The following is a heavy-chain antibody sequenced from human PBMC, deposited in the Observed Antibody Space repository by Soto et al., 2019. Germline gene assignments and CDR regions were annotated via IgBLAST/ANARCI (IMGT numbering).Heavy chain of an antibody. J-gene: IGHJ5*02. Sequence: ASVKVSCKASGGTFSSYAISWVRQAPGQGLEWMGGIIPIFGTANYAQKFQGRVTITADESTSTAYMELSSLRSEDTAVYYCARAGYCSSTSCSGYNWFDPWGQGTLVTVSS. CDR1: GGTFSSYA. D-gene: IGHD2-2*01. CDR3: ARAGYCSSTSCSGYNWFDP. V-gene: IGHV1-69*13. CDR2: IIPIFGTA.